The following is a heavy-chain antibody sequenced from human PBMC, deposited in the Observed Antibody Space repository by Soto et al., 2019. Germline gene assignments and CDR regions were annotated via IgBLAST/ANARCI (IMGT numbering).Heavy chain of an antibody. CDR3: AIGPRMWLAGGGY. CDR2: INHTGGT. D-gene: IGHD6-19*01. Sequence: ETLSLTCAVYGGSVNGYNLNWIRQPPGKGLEWIGEINHTGGTHYNPSLKSRVTISIDTSKKQFSLKLNSVTAADTAVYYCAIGPRMWLAGGGYWGQGTQVTVSS. CDR1: GGSVNGYN. J-gene: IGHJ4*02. V-gene: IGHV4-34*01.